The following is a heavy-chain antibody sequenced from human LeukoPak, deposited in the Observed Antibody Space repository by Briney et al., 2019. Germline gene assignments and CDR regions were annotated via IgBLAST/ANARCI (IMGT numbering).Heavy chain of an antibody. CDR1: GYTFTGYY. Sequence: GASVKVSCKASGYTFTGYYMHWVRQAPGQGLEWMGWINPSSGGTNYAQKFQGRVTMTRDTSISTAYMELSRLRSDDTAVYYCAREAFVPRFLEWLHDYYYYYMDVWGRGTTVTVS. D-gene: IGHD3-3*01. CDR3: AREAFVPRFLEWLHDYYYYYMDV. CDR2: INPSSGGT. J-gene: IGHJ6*03. V-gene: IGHV1-2*02.